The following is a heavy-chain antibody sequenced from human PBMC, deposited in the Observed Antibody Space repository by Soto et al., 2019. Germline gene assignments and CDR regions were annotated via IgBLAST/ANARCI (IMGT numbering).Heavy chain of an antibody. Sequence: QVQLQESGPGLVKPSETLSLTCTVSGGSISSYYWSWIRQPPGKGLEWIGCIYYSGSTNYNPSLKSRVTISVDTSKNQFSLKLSSVTAADTAVYYCARDNTMVRGVRFIDYWGQGTLVTVSS. CDR1: GGSISSYY. V-gene: IGHV4-59*01. CDR2: IYYSGST. CDR3: ARDNTMVRGVRFIDY. J-gene: IGHJ4*02. D-gene: IGHD3-10*01.